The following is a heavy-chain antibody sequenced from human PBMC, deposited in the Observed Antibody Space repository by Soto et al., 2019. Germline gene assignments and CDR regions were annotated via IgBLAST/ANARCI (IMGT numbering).Heavy chain of an antibody. J-gene: IGHJ4*02. CDR1: GYNFASSW. CDR3: ARVDYYDSSGYYYPFDY. D-gene: IGHD3-22*01. V-gene: IGHV5-10-1*01. Sequence: GESLKISCKASGYNFASSWIGWVRQMPGKGLEWMGIIYPSDSDTNYSPSFQGHVTISADKSISTAYLQWSSLKASDTAMYYCARVDYYDSSGYYYPFDYWGQGTLVTVSS. CDR2: IYPSDSDT.